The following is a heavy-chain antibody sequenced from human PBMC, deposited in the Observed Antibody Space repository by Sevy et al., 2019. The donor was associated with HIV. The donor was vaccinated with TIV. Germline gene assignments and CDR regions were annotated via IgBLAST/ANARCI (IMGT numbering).Heavy chain of an antibody. V-gene: IGHV4-38-2*01. CDR1: GYSISSGYY. J-gene: IGHJ5*02. D-gene: IGHD2-2*01. Sequence: SETLSLTCAVSGYSISSGYYWGWIRQPPGKGLEWIGSIYHSGSTYYNPSLKSRVTISVDTSKNQFSLKLSSVTAADTAVYYCARGIVVPAAMPNWFDPWGQGTLVTVSS. CDR3: ARGIVVPAAMPNWFDP. CDR2: IYHSGST.